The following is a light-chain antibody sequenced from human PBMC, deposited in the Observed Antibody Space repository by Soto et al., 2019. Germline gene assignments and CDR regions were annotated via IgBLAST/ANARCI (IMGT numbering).Light chain of an antibody. CDR1: SSDIGAYNY. J-gene: IGLJ1*01. Sequence: QSALTQPASVSGSPGQSITISCTGTSSDIGAYNYVSWYQQHPGKAPKLLIYEVTNRPSGVSDRCSGSKSGNTASLTISVRQAEDEANYYCNSYTTLSNRVFGTGTKLPVL. V-gene: IGLV2-14*01. CDR2: EVT. CDR3: NSYTTLSNRV.